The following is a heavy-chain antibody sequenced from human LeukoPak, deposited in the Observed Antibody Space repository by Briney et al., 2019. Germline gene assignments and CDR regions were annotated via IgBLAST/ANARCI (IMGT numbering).Heavy chain of an antibody. D-gene: IGHD2/OR15-2a*01. CDR3: ARASNCISTTCSVDY. CDR2: ISGSGGST. Sequence: GGSLRLSCAASGFTFSSYAMSWVRQAPGKGLEWVSAISGSGGSTYYADSVKGRFTISRDNSKNTLYVQMNSLRAEDTAVYYCARASNCISTTCSVDYWGQGALVTVSS. CDR1: GFTFSSYA. J-gene: IGHJ4*02. V-gene: IGHV3-23*01.